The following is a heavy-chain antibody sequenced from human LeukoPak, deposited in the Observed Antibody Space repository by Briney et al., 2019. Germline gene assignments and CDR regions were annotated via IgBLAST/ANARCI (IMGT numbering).Heavy chain of an antibody. V-gene: IGHV3-48*01. CDR1: GFTFSSYA. CDR3: ARGYGNYVRDPGV. CDR2: ISSSETI. J-gene: IGHJ6*02. D-gene: IGHD4-11*01. Sequence: PGGSLRLSCAASGFTFSSYAMNWVRQAPGKGLEWVSYISSSETIYYADSVKGRFTISRDNAKNSLYLQMNSLRAEDTAVYYCARGYGNYVRDPGVWGQGTAVTVSS.